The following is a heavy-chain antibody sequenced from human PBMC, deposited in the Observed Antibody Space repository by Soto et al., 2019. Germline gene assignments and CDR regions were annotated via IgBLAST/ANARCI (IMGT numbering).Heavy chain of an antibody. Sequence: SETLSLTCTVSGGSISSYYCSWIRQPAGKGLEWIGRIYTSWSTNYNPSLKSRVTMSVDMSKNQFSLKLSSVTAADTAVYYCARDANYGMLDYWGQGTLVTVSS. CDR2: IYTSWST. CDR1: GGSISSYY. D-gene: IGHD4-17*01. CDR3: ARDANYGMLDY. V-gene: IGHV4-4*07. J-gene: IGHJ4*02.